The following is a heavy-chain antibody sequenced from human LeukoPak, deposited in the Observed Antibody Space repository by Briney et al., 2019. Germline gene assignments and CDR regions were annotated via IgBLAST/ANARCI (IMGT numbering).Heavy chain of an antibody. D-gene: IGHD6-13*01. CDR2: ISSSSSYI. CDR3: ARDGYRAAAYYGMAV. V-gene: IGHV3-21*01. J-gene: IGHJ6*02. CDR1: GFTFSSYS. Sequence: PGGSLRLPCAASGFTFSSYSMNWVRQAPGKGLEWVSSISSSSSYIYYADSVKGRFTISRDNAKNSLYLQMNSLRAEDTAVYYCARDGYRAAAYYGMAVWGQGTTVTVSS.